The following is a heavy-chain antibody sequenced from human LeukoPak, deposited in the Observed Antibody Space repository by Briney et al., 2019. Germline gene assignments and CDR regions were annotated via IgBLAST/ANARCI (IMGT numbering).Heavy chain of an antibody. J-gene: IGHJ6*03. D-gene: IGHD3-10*01. CDR1: GYTFTGYY. V-gene: IGHV1-8*03. Sequence: GASVKVSCKASGYTFTGYYMHWVRQATGQGLEWMGWMNPNSGNTGYAQKFQGRVTITRNTSISTAYMELSSLRSEDTAVYYCARGPGYYYYYMDVWGKGTTVTVSS. CDR3: ARGPGYYYYYMDV. CDR2: MNPNSGNT.